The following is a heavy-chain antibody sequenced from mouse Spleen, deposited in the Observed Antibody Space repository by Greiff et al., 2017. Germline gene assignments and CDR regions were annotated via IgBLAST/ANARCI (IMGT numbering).Heavy chain of an antibody. Sequence: QVQLQQSGAELARPGASVKLSCKASGYTFTSYGISWVKQRTGQGLEWIGEIYPRSGNTYYNEKFKGKATLTADKSSSTAYMELRSLTSEDSAVYFCARSDPHYYGSSYVATDYWGQGTTLTVSS. J-gene: IGHJ2*01. V-gene: IGHV1-81*01. CDR3: ARSDPHYYGSSYVATDY. CDR2: IYPRSGNT. D-gene: IGHD1-1*01. CDR1: GYTFTSYG.